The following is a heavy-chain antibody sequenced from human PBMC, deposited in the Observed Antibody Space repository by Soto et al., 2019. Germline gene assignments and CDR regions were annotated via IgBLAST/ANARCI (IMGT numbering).Heavy chain of an antibody. V-gene: IGHV1-69*06. Sequence: GASVKVSCKASGGTFSSYAISWVRQAPGQGLEWMGGIIPIFGTANYAQKFQGRVTITADKSTSTAYMELSSLRSEDTAVYYCASRGYDTLTGYYNNWFDPWGQGTLVTVSS. CDR2: IIPIFGTA. J-gene: IGHJ5*02. D-gene: IGHD3-9*01. CDR1: GGTFSSYA. CDR3: ASRGYDTLTGYYNNWFDP.